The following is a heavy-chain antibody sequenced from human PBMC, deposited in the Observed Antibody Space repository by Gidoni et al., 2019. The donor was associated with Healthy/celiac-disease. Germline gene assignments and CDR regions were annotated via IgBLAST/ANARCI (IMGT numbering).Heavy chain of an antibody. J-gene: IGHJ3*02. Sequence: EVQLVESGGGVVRPGGSLRLAGAACGFTFDDYGMSWVRKAPGKGLEWVSGINWNGGSTGYADSVKGRFTISRDNAKNSLYLQMNSLRAEDTALYYCARGRKQQLTTRHAFDIWGQGTMVTVSS. CDR1: GFTFDDYG. CDR2: INWNGGST. D-gene: IGHD6-13*01. CDR3: ARGRKQQLTTRHAFDI. V-gene: IGHV3-20*04.